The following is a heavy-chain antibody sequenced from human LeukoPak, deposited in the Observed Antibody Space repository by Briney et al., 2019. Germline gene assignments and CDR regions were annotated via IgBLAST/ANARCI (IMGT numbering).Heavy chain of an antibody. CDR3: ARDDDFWSGYSIDY. CDR1: GFTFSSYN. CDR2: ISSSSSTM. Sequence: GGSLRLSCAASGFTFSSYNMNWVRQAPGKGLEWVSYISSSSSTMSYADSVKGRFTISRDNAKNSLYLQMNSLRAEDTAVYYCARDDDFWSGYSIDYWGQGTLVTVSS. V-gene: IGHV3-48*01. J-gene: IGHJ4*02. D-gene: IGHD3-3*01.